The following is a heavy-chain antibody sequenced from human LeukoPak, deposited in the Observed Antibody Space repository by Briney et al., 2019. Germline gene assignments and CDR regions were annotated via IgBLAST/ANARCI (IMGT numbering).Heavy chain of an antibody. J-gene: IGHJ5*02. D-gene: IGHD3-10*01. CDR3: ARHPFVYGSGRGFDP. CDR2: INHSGST. V-gene: IGHV4-34*01. CDR1: GGSFSGYY. Sequence: SETLSLTCAVYGGSFSGYYWSWIRQPPGKGLEWIGEINHSGSTNYNPSLKSRVTISVDTSKNQSSLKLSSVTAADTAVYYCARHPFVYGSGRGFDPWGQGTPVTVS.